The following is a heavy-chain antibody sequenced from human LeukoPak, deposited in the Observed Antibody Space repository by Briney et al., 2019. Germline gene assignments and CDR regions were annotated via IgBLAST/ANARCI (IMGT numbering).Heavy chain of an antibody. D-gene: IGHD3-3*01. V-gene: IGHV4-4*07. J-gene: IGHJ3*02. CDR2: IYTSGST. CDR1: GGSISRYY. CDR3: ARGTSYYDVWSGYTFGDAFDI. Sequence: PSETLSLTCTVSGGSISRYYWSWIRQPAGKGLEWIGRIYTSGSTNYNPSLKSRVTISVDTSKNQFSLKLSSVTAADTAVYYCARGTSYYDVWSGYTFGDAFDIWGQGTMVTVAS.